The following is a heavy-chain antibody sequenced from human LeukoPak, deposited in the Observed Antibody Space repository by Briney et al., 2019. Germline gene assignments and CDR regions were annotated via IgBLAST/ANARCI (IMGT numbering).Heavy chain of an antibody. CDR1: GFTFSPSW. J-gene: IGHJ5*02. CDR3: ARELWNNNHH. Sequence: GGSLRLSCAASGFTFSPSWMHWVRQAPGKGLVWLSHINPDGSTTAYADSGKGRFTVSRNNAKNTMFLQMSSLGAEDTAVYYCARELWNNNHHWGQRTLVTVSS. D-gene: IGHD1/OR15-1a*01. V-gene: IGHV3-74*01. CDR2: INPDGSTT.